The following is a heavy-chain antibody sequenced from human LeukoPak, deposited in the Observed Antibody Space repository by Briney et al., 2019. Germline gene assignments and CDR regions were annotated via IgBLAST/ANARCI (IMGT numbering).Heavy chain of an antibody. CDR2: IYHSGST. J-gene: IGHJ4*02. CDR3: AREGGIAAAPVN. V-gene: IGHV4-30-2*01. D-gene: IGHD6-13*01. Sequence: SETLSLTCTVSGGSISSGGYYWSWIRQPPGKGLEWIGYIYHSGSTYYNPSLKSRVTISVDRSKNQFSLRLSSVTAADTAVYYCAREGGIAAAPVNWGQGTLVTVSS. CDR1: GGSISSGGYY.